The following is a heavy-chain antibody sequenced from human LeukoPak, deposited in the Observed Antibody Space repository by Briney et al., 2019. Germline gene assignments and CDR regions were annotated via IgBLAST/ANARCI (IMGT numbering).Heavy chain of an antibody. V-gene: IGHV4-59*01. Sequence: PSETLSLTCTVSGGSISSYYWSWIWQPPGKGLEWIGYIYYSGSTNYNPSLKSRVTISVDTSKNQFSLKLSSVTAADTAVYYCARSRAAGILWGPGDWFDPWGQGTLVTVSS. D-gene: IGHD6-13*01. CDR1: GGSISSYY. J-gene: IGHJ5*02. CDR2: IYYSGST. CDR3: ARSRAAGILWGPGDWFDP.